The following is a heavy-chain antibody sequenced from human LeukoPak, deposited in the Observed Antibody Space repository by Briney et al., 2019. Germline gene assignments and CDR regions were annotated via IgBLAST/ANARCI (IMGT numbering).Heavy chain of an antibody. D-gene: IGHD2-21*02. CDR1: GYTFASYA. CDR2: INAGNGNT. Sequence: GSSVKVSCKASGYTFASYAKHGVRQAPGQRLEWMGWINAGNGNTKYSQKFQGRVTITRDTSASTAYMELSSLRSEDTAVYYCARDRGDPTDYYFDYWGQGNLVTVSS. V-gene: IGHV1-3*01. CDR3: ARDRGDPTDYYFDY. J-gene: IGHJ4*02.